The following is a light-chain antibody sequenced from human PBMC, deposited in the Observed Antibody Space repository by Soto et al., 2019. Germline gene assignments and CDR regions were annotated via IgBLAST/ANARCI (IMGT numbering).Light chain of an antibody. V-gene: IGKV3-11*01. J-gene: IGKJ5*01. CDR1: QSFRGL. CDR2: DAY. CDR3: QQRHMWPIT. Sequence: VLTQSPVTLSLSPGERATLSCRASQSFRGLLAWYQQKPGQALRLLIYDAYNRATGIPPRFSGSGSGTDFTLTISSLEPEDSAVYYCQQRHMWPITFGQGTRLEIK.